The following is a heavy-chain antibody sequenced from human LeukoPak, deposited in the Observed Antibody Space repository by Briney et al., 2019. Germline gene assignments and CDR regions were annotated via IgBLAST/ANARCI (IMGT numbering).Heavy chain of an antibody. CDR3: ARVWTIAVAGKGVLDY. CDR1: GYTFTGYY. V-gene: IGHV1-2*02. CDR2: INPNSGGT. J-gene: IGHJ4*02. Sequence: ASVKVSCKASGYTFTGYYMHWLRQAPGQGLEWMGWINPNSGGTNYAQKFQGRVTMTRDTSISTAYMELSRLRSDDTAVYYCARVWTIAVAGKGVLDYWGQGTLVTVSS. D-gene: IGHD6-19*01.